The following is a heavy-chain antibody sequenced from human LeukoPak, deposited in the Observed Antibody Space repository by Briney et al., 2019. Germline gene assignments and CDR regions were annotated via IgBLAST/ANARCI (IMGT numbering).Heavy chain of an antibody. J-gene: IGHJ4*02. CDR2: IWYDGRKS. CDR3: ARVSGHTSDF. D-gene: IGHD3-10*01. Sequence: GGSLRHSCAASGFTFSSHGIDWVRQAPGKGLEWVGVIWYDGRKSDYAESVKGRFTISRDNSKNTVDLQMNSLRVEDTAVYYCARVSGHTSDFWGQGTLVTVSS. V-gene: IGHV3-33*01. CDR1: GFTFSSHG.